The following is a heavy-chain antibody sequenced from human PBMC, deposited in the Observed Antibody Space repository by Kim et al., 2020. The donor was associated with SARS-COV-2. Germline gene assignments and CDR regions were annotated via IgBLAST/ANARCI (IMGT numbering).Heavy chain of an antibody. J-gene: IGHJ4*02. CDR3: AKEVGSSWLGYYFDY. CDR1: GFTFSSYG. CDR2: ISYDGSNK. D-gene: IGHD6-13*01. Sequence: GGSLRLSCAASGFTFSSYGMHWVRQAPGKGLEWVAVISYDGSNKYYADSVKGRFTISRDNSKNTLYLQMNSLRAEDTAVYYCAKEVGSSWLGYYFDYWGQRTLVTVSS. V-gene: IGHV3-30*18.